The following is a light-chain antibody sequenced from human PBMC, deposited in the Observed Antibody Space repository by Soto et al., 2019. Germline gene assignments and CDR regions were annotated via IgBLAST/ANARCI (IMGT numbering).Light chain of an antibody. CDR2: GSS. V-gene: IGKV3-15*01. J-gene: IGKJ5*01. CDR1: QRLSASD. Sequence: MGVTQGAGTLSLYPGQRATLSCRASQRLSASDIAWYQQKPGQAPRLLIYGSSTRATGIPARFSGSGSGTEFTLTISSLQSEDFAVYYCQQYNTWPPITFGQRTRLAIK. CDR3: QQYNTWPPIT.